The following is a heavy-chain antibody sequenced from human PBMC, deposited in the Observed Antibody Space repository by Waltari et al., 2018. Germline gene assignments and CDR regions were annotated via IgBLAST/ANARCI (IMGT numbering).Heavy chain of an antibody. CDR1: GGTFSSYA. CDR2: IIPILGIE. CDR3: ARRKVPETFDP. Sequence: QVQLVQSGAEVKKPGSSVKVSCKASGGTFSSYAISWVRQAPGQGLEWMGGIIPILGIENYAQKFQCRVTITADESTSTADMELSSLRSEDTAVYYCARRKVPETFDPWGQGTLVTVSS. V-gene: IGHV1-69*04. J-gene: IGHJ5*02.